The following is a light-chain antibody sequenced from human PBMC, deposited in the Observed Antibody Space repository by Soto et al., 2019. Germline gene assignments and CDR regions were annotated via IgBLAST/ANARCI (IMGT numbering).Light chain of an antibody. Sequence: QSVVTQPPAVSGAPGQGVTVCCTGSSSNIGAGYDVNWYQQLPGTAPKLLIYGNSNRPSGVPDRFSGSKSDTSASLAITGLQAEDEADYYCQSYDSSLSGYVFGTGTKVTVL. J-gene: IGLJ1*01. CDR2: GNS. CDR1: SSNIGAGYD. V-gene: IGLV1-40*01. CDR3: QSYDSSLSGYV.